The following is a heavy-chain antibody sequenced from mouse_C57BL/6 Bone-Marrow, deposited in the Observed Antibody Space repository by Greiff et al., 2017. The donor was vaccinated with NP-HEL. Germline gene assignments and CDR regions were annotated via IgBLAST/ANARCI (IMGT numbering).Heavy chain of an antibody. CDR1: GFSLTSYG. CDR3: AKPIYYGYGGAMDY. CDR2: IWRGGST. V-gene: IGHV2-5*01. J-gene: IGHJ4*01. D-gene: IGHD2-2*01. Sequence: VQLQQSGPGLVQPSQSLSITCTVSGFSLTSYGVHWVRQSPGKGLEWLGVIWRGGSTDYNAAFMSRLSITKDNSKSQVFFKMNSLQADDTAIYYCAKPIYYGYGGAMDYWGQGTSVTVSS.